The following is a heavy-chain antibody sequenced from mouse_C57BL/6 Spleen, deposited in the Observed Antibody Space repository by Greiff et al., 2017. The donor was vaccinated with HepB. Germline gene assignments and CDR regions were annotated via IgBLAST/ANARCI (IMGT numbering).Heavy chain of an antibody. V-gene: IGHV1-80*01. CDR2: IYPGDGDT. CDR1: GYAFSSYW. J-gene: IGHJ1*03. CDR3: ARDYYGSSYGYFDV. D-gene: IGHD1-1*01. Sequence: QVQLKESGAELVKPGASVKISCKASGYAFSSYWMNWVKQRPGKGLEGIGQIYPGDGDTNYNGKFKGKATLTADKSSSTAYMQLSSLTSEDSAVYFCARDYYGSSYGYFDVWGTGTTVTVSS.